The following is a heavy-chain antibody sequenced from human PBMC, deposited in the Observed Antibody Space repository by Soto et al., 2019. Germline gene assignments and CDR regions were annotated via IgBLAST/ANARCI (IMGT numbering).Heavy chain of an antibody. Sequence: SETLSLTCSVSGDAISNYYWSWIRQTPGRGLEWIGCVHESGSTDYNPSLTGRVIISLHTSKSQFSLSLRSATAADTATYYCARGTRALITSFFAYWGQGIPVTVSS. V-gene: IGHV4-59*03. CDR3: ARGTRALITSFFAY. J-gene: IGHJ4*02. D-gene: IGHD1-20*01. CDR2: VHESGST. CDR1: GDAISNYY.